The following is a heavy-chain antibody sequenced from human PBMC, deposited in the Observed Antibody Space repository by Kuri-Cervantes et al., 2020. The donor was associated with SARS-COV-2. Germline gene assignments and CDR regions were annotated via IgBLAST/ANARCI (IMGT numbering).Heavy chain of an antibody. CDR3: AREKIRLLGSFDY. CDR2: ISYDGSNK. J-gene: IGHJ4*02. CDR1: GFTFSSYA. Sequence: LSLTCAASGFTFSSYAMHWVRQAPGKGLEWVAVISYDGSNKYYADSVKGRFTISRDNSKNTLYLQMNSLRAEDTAVYYCAREKIRLLGSFDYWGQGTLVTVSS. V-gene: IGHV3-30-3*01. D-gene: IGHD7-27*01.